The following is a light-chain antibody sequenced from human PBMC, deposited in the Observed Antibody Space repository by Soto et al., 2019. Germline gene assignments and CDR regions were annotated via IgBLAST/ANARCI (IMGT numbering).Light chain of an antibody. CDR1: QSISSW. J-gene: IGKJ1*01. Sequence: DIQMTQSPSTLSASVGDRVTITCRASQSISSWLAWYQQKPGKAPKLLIYKAFSLESGVPSRFSGSGSGTEFTLTISSLQPDVFATYYGQQYNSYWTFGQGTKVEIK. V-gene: IGKV1-5*03. CDR2: KAF. CDR3: QQYNSYWT.